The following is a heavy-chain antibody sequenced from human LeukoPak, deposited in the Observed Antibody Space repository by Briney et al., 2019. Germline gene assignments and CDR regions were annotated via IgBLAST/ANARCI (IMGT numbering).Heavy chain of an antibody. D-gene: IGHD3-22*01. CDR2: IIPILGIA. Sequence: SVKVSCKASGYTFTSYGISWVRQAPGQGLEWMGRIIPILGIANYAQKFQGRVTITADKSTSTAYMELSSLRSEDTAVYYCARETNYYDSSGYYYQITDYWGQGTLVTVSS. J-gene: IGHJ4*02. V-gene: IGHV1-69*04. CDR3: ARETNYYDSSGYYYQITDY. CDR1: GYTFTSYG.